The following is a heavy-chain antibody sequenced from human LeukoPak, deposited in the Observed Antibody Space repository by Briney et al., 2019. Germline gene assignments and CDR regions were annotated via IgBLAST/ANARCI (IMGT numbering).Heavy chain of an antibody. V-gene: IGHV3-30-3*01. J-gene: IGHJ4*02. CDR1: GFTFSSYA. Sequence: PGGSLRLSCAASGFTFSSYAMHWVRQAPGKGLEWVAVISYDGSNKYYADSVKGRFTISRDNSKNTLYLQMNSLRAEDTAVYYCARKQSDFDYWGQGTLVTVSS. CDR2: ISYDGSNK. D-gene: IGHD4-11*01. CDR3: ARKQSDFDY.